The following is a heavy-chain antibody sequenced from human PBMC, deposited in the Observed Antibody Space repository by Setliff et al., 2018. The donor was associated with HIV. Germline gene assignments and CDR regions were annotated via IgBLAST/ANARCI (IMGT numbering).Heavy chain of an antibody. V-gene: IGHV4-59*11. CDR2: IYSTGST. J-gene: IGHJ4*02. CDR3: AKGAGFYGDYTFDH. D-gene: IGHD4-17*01. CDR1: GPSINIHY. Sequence: NLSETLSLTCTVSGPSINIHYWSWIRQSPGKAFEWIGYIYSTGSTNYNPSLQSRVTISMVASRNQFSLKVTSVTAADTAVYYCAKGAGFYGDYTFDHWGQGRQVTVSS.